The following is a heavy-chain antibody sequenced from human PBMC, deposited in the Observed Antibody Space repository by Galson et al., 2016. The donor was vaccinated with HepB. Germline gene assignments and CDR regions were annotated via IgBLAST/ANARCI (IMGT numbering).Heavy chain of an antibody. V-gene: IGHV7-4-1*02. J-gene: IGHJ6*02. CDR1: GYTFTSYA. CDR3: ARDRGYYDVSGYYSYYYYGMDV. CDR2: INTKTGDP. D-gene: IGHD3-22*01. Sequence: SVKVSCKASGYTFTSYAINWVRQAPGKGLEWMGWINTKTGDPTYAQAFRGRFALSLDTAVSTAFLQISGPKAEDTAVYYCARDRGYYDVSGYYSYYYYGMDVWGQGTTVSVS.